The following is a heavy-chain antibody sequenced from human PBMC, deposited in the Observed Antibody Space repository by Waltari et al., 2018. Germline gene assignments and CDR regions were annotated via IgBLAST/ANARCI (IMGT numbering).Heavy chain of an antibody. V-gene: IGHV3-48*04. D-gene: IGHD3-10*01. CDR1: GFTFSSYS. Sequence: EVQLVESGGGLVQPGGSLRLSCAASGFTFSSYSMNWVRQAPGKGLEWVSYISSSSSTIYYADVVKGRFTISRDNAKNSLYLQMNSLRAEDTAVYYCASTSGVRGVISRGLDYWGQGTLVTVSS. CDR3: ASTSGVRGVISRGLDY. J-gene: IGHJ4*02. CDR2: ISSSSSTI.